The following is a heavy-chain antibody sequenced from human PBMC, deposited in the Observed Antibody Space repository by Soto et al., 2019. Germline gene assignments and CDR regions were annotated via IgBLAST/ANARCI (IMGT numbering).Heavy chain of an antibody. CDR1: GFTFDDYT. J-gene: IGHJ6*02. V-gene: IGHV3-43*01. Sequence: GGSLRLSCAASGFTFDDYTMHWVRQAPGKGLEWVSLISWDGGSTYYADSVKGRFTISRDNSKNSLYLQMNSLRTEDTALYYCAKGPVAMDYYYYGMEVWGQGTTVTVSS. CDR2: ISWDGGST. CDR3: AKGPVAMDYYYYGMEV. D-gene: IGHD5-12*01.